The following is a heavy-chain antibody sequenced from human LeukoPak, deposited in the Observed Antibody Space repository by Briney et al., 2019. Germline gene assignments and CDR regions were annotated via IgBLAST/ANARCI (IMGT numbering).Heavy chain of an antibody. CDR3: AKGCYGDPFDP. Sequence: GGSLRLSCAASGFTFSSYAMSWVRQAPGKGLEWVSGISGSGGSIYYADSVKGRFTISRDNSKNTLYLQMNSLRAEDTAVYYCAKGCYGDPFDPWGQGTLVTVSS. V-gene: IGHV3-23*01. J-gene: IGHJ5*02. CDR2: ISGSGGSI. D-gene: IGHD4-17*01. CDR1: GFTFSSYA.